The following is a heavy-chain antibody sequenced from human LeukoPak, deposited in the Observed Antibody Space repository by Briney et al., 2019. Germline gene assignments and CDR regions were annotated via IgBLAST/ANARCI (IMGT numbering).Heavy chain of an antibody. Sequence: SGGSLRLSCAASGFTFTSYSMNWVRQAPGKGLEWVSSISSSSRYIYYADSVKGRFTISRDNAKNSLYLQMNSLRDEDTAVYYCARDRGYSYGPTEDYYYYGMDVWGQGTTVTVSS. D-gene: IGHD5-18*01. V-gene: IGHV3-21*01. CDR3: ARDRGYSYGPTEDYYYYGMDV. CDR1: GFTFTSYS. CDR2: ISSSSRYI. J-gene: IGHJ6*02.